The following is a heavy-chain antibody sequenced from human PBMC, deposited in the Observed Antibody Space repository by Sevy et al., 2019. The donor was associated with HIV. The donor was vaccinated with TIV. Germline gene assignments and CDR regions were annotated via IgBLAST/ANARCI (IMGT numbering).Heavy chain of an antibody. CDR1: GFTFSSYW. CDR2: IKQDGSEK. D-gene: IGHD3-3*01. Sequence: GGSLRLSCAASGFTFSSYWMSWVRQAPGKGLEWVANIKQDGSEKYYVDSVKGRFTISRDNAKNSLYLQMNSLRAEDTAVDYCARERGPPTYYDFWSGYYTGVYYYYGMDVWGQGTTVTVSS. J-gene: IGHJ6*02. V-gene: IGHV3-7*01. CDR3: ARERGPPTYYDFWSGYYTGVYYYYGMDV.